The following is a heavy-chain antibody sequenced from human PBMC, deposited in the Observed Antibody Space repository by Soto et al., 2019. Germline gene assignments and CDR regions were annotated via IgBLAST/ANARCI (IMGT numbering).Heavy chain of an antibody. D-gene: IGHD3-22*01. J-gene: IGHJ4*02. CDR3: ARVPRVYDSSGYYYFDY. V-gene: IGHV1-2*04. Sequence: ASVKVSCKASGYTFTGYYMHWVRQAPGQGLEWMGWINPNSGGTNYAQKFQGWVTMNRDTSISTAYMELSRLRSDDTAVYYCARVPRVYDSSGYYYFDYWGQGTLVTVSS. CDR2: INPNSGGT. CDR1: GYTFTGYY.